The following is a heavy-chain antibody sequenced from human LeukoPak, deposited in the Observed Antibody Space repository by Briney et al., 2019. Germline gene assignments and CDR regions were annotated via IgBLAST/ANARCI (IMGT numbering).Heavy chain of an antibody. J-gene: IGHJ3*02. CDR2: IYHSGST. V-gene: IGHV4-30-2*01. CDR1: GGSISSGGYS. Sequence: PSQTLSLTCAVSGGSISSGGYSWSWIRQPPGKGLEWIGYIYHSGSTYYNPSLKSRVTISVDRSKNQFSLKLSSVTAADTAVYYWARTSKAARRPNAFDIWGQGTVVTVSS. CDR3: ARTSKAARRPNAFDI. D-gene: IGHD6-6*01.